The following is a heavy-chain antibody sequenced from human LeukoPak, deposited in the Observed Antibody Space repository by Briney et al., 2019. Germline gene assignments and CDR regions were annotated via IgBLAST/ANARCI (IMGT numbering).Heavy chain of an antibody. J-gene: IGHJ4*02. CDR3: AREGSAAVDY. V-gene: IGHV4-59*12. CDR2: IYYSGST. CDR1: GGSISSYY. Sequence: SETLSLTCTVSGGSISSYYWSWIRQPPGKGMEWIGYIYYSGSTNYNPSLKSRVTISVDTSKNQFSLKLSSVTAADTAVYYCAREGSAAVDYWGQGTLVTVSS. D-gene: IGHD6-13*01.